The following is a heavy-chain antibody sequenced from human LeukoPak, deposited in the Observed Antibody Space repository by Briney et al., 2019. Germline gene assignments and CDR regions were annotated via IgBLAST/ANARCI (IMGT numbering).Heavy chain of an antibody. Sequence: GGSLRLSCAASGFSFSSYAMNWVRQAPGKGLEWVSGIGGSGGGTFYGDSMKGRFTISRDNSKNTVYLQMNSLRAEDTAVYYCAKGIVTGTTGGLWFDPWSQGTLVTVSS. CDR1: GFSFSSYA. CDR3: AKGIVTGTTGGLWFDP. D-gene: IGHD1-20*01. V-gene: IGHV3-23*01. CDR2: IGGSGGGT. J-gene: IGHJ5*02.